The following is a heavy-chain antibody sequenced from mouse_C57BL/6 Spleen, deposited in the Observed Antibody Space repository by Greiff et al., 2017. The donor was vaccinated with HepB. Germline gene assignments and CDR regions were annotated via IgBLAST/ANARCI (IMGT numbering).Heavy chain of an antibody. CDR3: TRGDDYYGSFDY. CDR1: GYTFADYE. Sequence: VQLQQSGAELVRPGASVTLSCKASGYTFADYEMHWVKQTPVHGLEWIGAIDPETGGTAYNQKFKGKAILTADKSSSTAYMELRSLESEDSAVYYCTRGDDYYGSFDYWGQGTTLTVSS. V-gene: IGHV1-15*01. CDR2: IDPETGGT. J-gene: IGHJ2*01. D-gene: IGHD1-1*01.